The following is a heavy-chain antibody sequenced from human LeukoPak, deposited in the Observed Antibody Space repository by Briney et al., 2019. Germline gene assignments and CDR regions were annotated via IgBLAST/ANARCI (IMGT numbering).Heavy chain of an antibody. CDR1: GGSISSYY. CDR2: IYYSGST. V-gene: IGHV4-59*08. CDR3: ARGTYYYDSSGYPRFYYFDY. J-gene: IGHJ4*02. D-gene: IGHD3-22*01. Sequence: PSETLSLTCTVSGGSISSYYWSWIRQPPGKGLEWIGYIYYSGSTNYNPSLKSRVTISVDTSKNQFSLKLSSVTAADTAVYYCARGTYYYDSSGYPRFYYFDYWGQRTLVTASS.